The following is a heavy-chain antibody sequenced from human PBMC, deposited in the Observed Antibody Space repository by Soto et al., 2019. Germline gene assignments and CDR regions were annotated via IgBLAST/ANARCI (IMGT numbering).Heavy chain of an antibody. CDR2: IYHSGST. V-gene: IGHV4-59*08. CDR3: ARRPSGSYVQVDF. D-gene: IGHD1-26*01. J-gene: IGHJ4*02. CDR1: GDSISSYY. Sequence: QVQLQESGPGLVKPSETLSLTCTVSGDSISSYYWSWIRQPPGKGLEWIGYIYHSGSTNYNPSLKSRVTISLDTSKNQYSLKLSSVTAADTAVYYCARRPSGSYVQVDFWGQGTLVTVSS.